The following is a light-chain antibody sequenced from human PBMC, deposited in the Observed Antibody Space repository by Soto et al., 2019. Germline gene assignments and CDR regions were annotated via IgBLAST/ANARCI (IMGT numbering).Light chain of an antibody. Sequence: QSVLTQPPSVSGAPGQRVSISCTGSNTNIGAGYDVNWYQQLPGTAPKLLIYANINRPSGVPDRFSGSKSGASAFLVITGLQADDEADYYCQSYDSSLSAWKVFGGGTKVTVL. CDR3: QSYDSSLSAWKV. V-gene: IGLV1-40*01. CDR1: NTNIGAGYD. J-gene: IGLJ3*02. CDR2: ANI.